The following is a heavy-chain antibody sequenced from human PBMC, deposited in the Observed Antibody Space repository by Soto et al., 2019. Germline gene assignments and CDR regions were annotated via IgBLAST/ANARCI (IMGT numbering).Heavy chain of an antibody. Sequence: QVQSVESGGGVVQPGTSLRLSCAVSGFTFSNHGMHWVRQAPGKGLEWVAFISYDGRNKDYVDSLKGRFTISRDNFKAPLFLPMNTLRADATAVYYFARDPGCSRSHYFDSWGQGTLVTVSS. V-gene: IGHV3-33*01. CDR3: ARDPGCSRSHYFDS. CDR1: GFTFSNHG. J-gene: IGHJ4*02. CDR2: ISYDGRNK. D-gene: IGHD2-8*01.